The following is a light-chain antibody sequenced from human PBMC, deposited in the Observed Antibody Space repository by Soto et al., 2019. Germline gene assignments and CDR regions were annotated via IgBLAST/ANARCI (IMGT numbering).Light chain of an antibody. CDR1: QSVTSNY. J-gene: IGKJ1*01. V-gene: IGKV3-20*01. Sequence: EIVLTQSPGTLSLSPGDRATLSCWASQSVTSNYLAWYQRKPGQAPRLLIYGASSRATGIPNRFSGSGSGTDFTLTISRLEPEDFAVYYCQQYGNSPQTFGQGTKVDIK. CDR3: QQYGNSPQT. CDR2: GAS.